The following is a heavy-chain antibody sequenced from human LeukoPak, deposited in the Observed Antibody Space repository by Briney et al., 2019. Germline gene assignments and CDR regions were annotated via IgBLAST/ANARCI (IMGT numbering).Heavy chain of an antibody. CDR3: ARHRFTIFGVVSNNWFDP. D-gene: IGHD3-3*01. V-gene: IGHV1-69*05. J-gene: IGHJ5*02. CDR2: IIPIFGTA. Sequence: ASVKVSCKASGGTFSSYAISWVRQAPGQGLEWMGGIIPIFGTANYAQKFQGRVTITTDESTGTAYMELSSLRSEDTAVYYCARHRFTIFGVVSNNWFDPWGQGTLVTVSS. CDR1: GGTFSSYA.